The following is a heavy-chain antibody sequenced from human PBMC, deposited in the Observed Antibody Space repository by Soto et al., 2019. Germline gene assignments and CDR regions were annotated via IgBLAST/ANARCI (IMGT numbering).Heavy chain of an antibody. Sequence: SETLSLTCAVSGGSISSGGYSWSWIRQPPGKGLEWIGYIYHSGSTYYSPSLKSRVTISVDRSKNQFSLKLSSVTAADTAVYYCARDSYYYGMDVWGQGTTVTVSS. V-gene: IGHV4-30-2*01. CDR2: IYHSGST. CDR1: GGSISSGGYS. J-gene: IGHJ6*02. CDR3: ARDSYYYGMDV.